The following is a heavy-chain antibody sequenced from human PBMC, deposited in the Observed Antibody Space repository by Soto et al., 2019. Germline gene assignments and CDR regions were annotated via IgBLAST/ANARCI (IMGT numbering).Heavy chain of an antibody. J-gene: IGHJ6*02. CDR2: IRGFSPYT. V-gene: IGHV3-21*01. Sequence: XVSLRLSCISSGFTFRTYTMNWVRQAPGKGLEWVSGIRGFSPYTFYAESVKGRFTISRDNAKNSLFLQMNSLRAEDTAVYYCARDRGYDAHDFYYNAMDVWGQGTTVTVSS. CDR1: GFTFRTYT. CDR3: ARDRGYDAHDFYYNAMDV. D-gene: IGHD2-15*01.